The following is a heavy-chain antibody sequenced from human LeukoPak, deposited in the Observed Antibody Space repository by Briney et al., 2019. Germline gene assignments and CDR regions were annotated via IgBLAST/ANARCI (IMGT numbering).Heavy chain of an antibody. J-gene: IGHJ4*02. CDR2: ISYDGSNK. D-gene: IGHD5-12*01. CDR1: GFTFSSYA. CDR3: ARPYGGYVDYYFDY. Sequence: GGSLRLSCAASGFTFSSYAMHWVRQAPGKGLEWVAVISYDGSNKYYADSVKGRFTISRDNSKNTLYLQMNSLRTEDTAVYYCARPYGGYVDYYFDYWGQGTLVTVSS. V-gene: IGHV3-30*04.